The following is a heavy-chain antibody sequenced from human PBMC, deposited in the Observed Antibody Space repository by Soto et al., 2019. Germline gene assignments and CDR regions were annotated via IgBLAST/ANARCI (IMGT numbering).Heavy chain of an antibody. J-gene: IGHJ5*02. CDR1: GGSFSDYY. CDR2: IYDTGST. CDR3: ARDRSTVTSGWFDP. V-gene: IGHV4-34*01. D-gene: IGHD4-17*01. Sequence: PSETLSLTCAVYGGSFSDYYWSWIRQPPGKGLEWIGEIYDTGSTNYNPSLKSRVTISIDTSKSQFSLKLSSVTAADTVVYYCARDRSTVTSGWFDPWGQGALVTVSS.